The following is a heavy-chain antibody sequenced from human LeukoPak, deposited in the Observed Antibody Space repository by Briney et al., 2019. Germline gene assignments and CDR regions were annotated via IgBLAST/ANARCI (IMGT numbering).Heavy chain of an antibody. D-gene: IGHD3-10*01. J-gene: IGHJ4*02. CDR3: AKLFDSGTYNNFFHY. Sequence: GGSLRLSCAASGFTLSSYAMSWVRQGPGKGLEWVSAISVSGNTYHADSVKGRFTISRDSSKNTLYLQMNSLRPEDTAIYYCAKLFDSGTYNNFFHYWGQGTLVTVSS. CDR1: GFTLSSYA. CDR2: ISVSGNT. V-gene: IGHV3-23*01.